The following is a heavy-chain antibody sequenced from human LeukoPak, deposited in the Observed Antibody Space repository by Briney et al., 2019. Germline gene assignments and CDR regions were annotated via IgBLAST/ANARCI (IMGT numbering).Heavy chain of an antibody. CDR2: IIPIFGTA. J-gene: IGHJ4*02. Sequence: SVKVSCKASGGTFSSYAISWVRQAPGQGLEWMGGIIPIFGTANYAQKLQGRVTITADESTSTAYMELSSLRSEDTAVYYCARSSGYSSGWYVAYYFDYWGQGTLVTVSS. CDR1: GGTFSSYA. V-gene: IGHV1-69*13. D-gene: IGHD6-19*01. CDR3: ARSSGYSSGWYVAYYFDY.